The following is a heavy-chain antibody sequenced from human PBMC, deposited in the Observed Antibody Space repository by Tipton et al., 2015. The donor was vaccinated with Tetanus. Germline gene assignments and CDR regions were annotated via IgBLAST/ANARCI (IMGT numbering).Heavy chain of an antibody. V-gene: IGHV3-53*01. D-gene: IGHD3-16*02. CDR3: ARDYPDFDY. Sequence: SLRLSCVASGFTFSNYWMSWVRQAPGKGPEWVSLTYGDGSTYYADSVKGRFTISRDNSKNTLYLQMSNLRAEDTAVYYCARDYPDFDYWGQGTLVTVSS. J-gene: IGHJ4*02. CDR2: TYGDGST. CDR1: GFTFSNYW.